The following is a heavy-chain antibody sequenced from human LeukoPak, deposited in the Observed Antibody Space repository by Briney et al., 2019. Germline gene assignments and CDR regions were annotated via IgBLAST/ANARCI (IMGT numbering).Heavy chain of an antibody. D-gene: IGHD4-23*01. CDR1: GITFSNYW. Sequence: GGSLRLSCAASGITFSNYWMHWVRQAPGKGLVWVSRISSDGSSTNYADSVKGRFTISRDNAKNTLYLQMNSLRAEDTAVYYCAKGGGKVQDYWGQGTLVAVSS. CDR2: ISSDGSST. V-gene: IGHV3-74*01. CDR3: AKGGGKVQDY. J-gene: IGHJ4*02.